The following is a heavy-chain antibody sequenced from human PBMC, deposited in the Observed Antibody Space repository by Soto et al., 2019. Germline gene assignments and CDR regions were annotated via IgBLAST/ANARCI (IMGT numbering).Heavy chain of an antibody. CDR2: ISSSSSTI. V-gene: IGHV3-48*02. CDR1: GFTFRSYH. J-gene: IGHJ4*01. Sequence: DVQLVESGGGLVQPGGSLRLSCAASGFTFRSYHMNWVRQAPGKGLDWVSYISSSSSTIYYADSVKGRFTISRDNAKNSLYLQMNSLRDDDTAMYYCARGGTIAVTTIGDYWGQGTLVTVSS. CDR3: ARGGTIAVTTIGDY. D-gene: IGHD5-12*01.